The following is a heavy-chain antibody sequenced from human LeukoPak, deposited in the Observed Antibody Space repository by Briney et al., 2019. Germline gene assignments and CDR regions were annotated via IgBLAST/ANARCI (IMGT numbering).Heavy chain of an antibody. D-gene: IGHD6-13*01. J-gene: IGHJ4*02. V-gene: IGHV3-72*01. CDR1: GFTSSDHY. CDR3: AAGTAADY. CDR2: SENKADRYTT. Sequence: GSLRLSCAASGFTSSDHYMDWVRQAPGKGLEWVGRSENKADRYTTQYAASVKGRFTISRDDSKNSLCLQMNSLKTEDTAVYYCAAGTAADYWGQGTLVTVSS.